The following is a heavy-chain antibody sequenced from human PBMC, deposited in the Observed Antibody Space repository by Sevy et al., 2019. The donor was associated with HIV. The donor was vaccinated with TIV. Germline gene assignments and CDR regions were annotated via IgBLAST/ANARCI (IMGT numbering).Heavy chain of an antibody. CDR3: VRAGSYGDTYFYDYGMDV. Sequence: GGCLRLSCVASGFNFRSYWMTWVRQAPGKGLERVANINQDGSEKYYVDSVKGRFTISRDNAKNSLYLQINSRRVEDTDVHYCVRAGSYGDTYFYDYGMDVWGQGTTVDVSS. J-gene: IGHJ6*02. CDR1: GFNFRSYW. V-gene: IGHV3-7*01. D-gene: IGHD3-16*01. CDR2: INQDGSEK.